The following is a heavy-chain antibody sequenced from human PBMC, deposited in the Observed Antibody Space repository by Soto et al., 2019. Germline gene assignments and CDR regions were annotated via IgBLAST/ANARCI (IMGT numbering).Heavy chain of an antibody. CDR3: AVGYCSGGSCYSYNY. J-gene: IGHJ4*02. Sequence: ASVKVSCKASGYTFTGYYMHWVRQAPGQGLEWMGRINPNSGGTNYAQKFQGRVTMTRDTSISTAYMELSRLRSDDTAVYYCAVGYCSGGSCYSYNYWGQGTLVTVSS. CDR2: INPNSGGT. D-gene: IGHD2-15*01. V-gene: IGHV1-2*06. CDR1: GYTFTGYY.